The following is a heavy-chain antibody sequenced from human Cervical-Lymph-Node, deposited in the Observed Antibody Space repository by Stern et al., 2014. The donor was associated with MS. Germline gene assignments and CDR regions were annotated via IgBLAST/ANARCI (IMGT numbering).Heavy chain of an antibody. CDR2: INTKTGTP. Sequence: VQLVESGSELKKPGASVNVSCKASGYTFNKYVINWVRQAPGQGLEWMGWINTKTGTPTYARGFAGRFVFSLDTSVNTAYLQISRLKTEDTAVYYCARDMSDFWSDYGHNWFDPWGQGTLVIVSS. D-gene: IGHD3-3*01. CDR3: ARDMSDFWSDYGHNWFDP. J-gene: IGHJ5*02. CDR1: GYTFNKYV. V-gene: IGHV7-4-1*02.